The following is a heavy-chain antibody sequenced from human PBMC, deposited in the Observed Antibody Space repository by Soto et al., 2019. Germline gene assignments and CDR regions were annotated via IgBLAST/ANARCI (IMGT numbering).Heavy chain of an antibody. CDR2: IIPIFGTA. Sequence: SVKVSCKASGGTFSSYAISWVRQAPGQGLEWMGGIIPIFGTANYAQKFQGRVTITADESTSTAYMELSSLRSEDTAVYYCARAPSGGYHWFDPWGQGTLVTVSS. D-gene: IGHD1-26*01. V-gene: IGHV1-69*13. J-gene: IGHJ5*02. CDR3: ARAPSGGYHWFDP. CDR1: GGTFSSYA.